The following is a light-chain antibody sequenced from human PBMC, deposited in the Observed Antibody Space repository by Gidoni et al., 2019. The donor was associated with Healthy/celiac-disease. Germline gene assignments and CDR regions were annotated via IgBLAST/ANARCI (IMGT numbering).Light chain of an antibody. CDR1: QSVSSN. CDR2: DAS. V-gene: IGKV3-15*01. J-gene: IGKJ1*01. Sequence: EIVMTQSPATLSVSPGERASLPCRASQSVSSNLAWYQQKPGQAPRLLIYDASTRAPGIPARFSGSGSGTEFTLTISSLQSEDFAVYYCQQYNNWPPWTFGQGTKVEIK. CDR3: QQYNNWPPWT.